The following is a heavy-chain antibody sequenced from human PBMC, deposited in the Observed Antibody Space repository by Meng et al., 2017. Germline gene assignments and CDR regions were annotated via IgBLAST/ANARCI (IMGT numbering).Heavy chain of an antibody. V-gene: IGHV1-24*01. Sequence: ASVKVSCKVSGYTLTELSMHWVRQAPGKGLEWMGGFDPEDVETIYAQKFQGRVTMTEDTSTDTAYMELSSLRSEDTAVYYCATDSPASGYYYGMDVWGQGTTVTVSS. CDR2: FDPEDVET. J-gene: IGHJ6*02. D-gene: IGHD2-2*01. CDR1: GYTLTELS. CDR3: ATDSPASGYYYGMDV.